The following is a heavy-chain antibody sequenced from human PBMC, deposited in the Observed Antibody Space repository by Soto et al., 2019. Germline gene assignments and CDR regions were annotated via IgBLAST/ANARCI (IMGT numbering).Heavy chain of an antibody. CDR2: ISGSGGST. V-gene: IGHV3-23*01. Sequence: GGSLRLSCAASGFTFSSYAMSWVRQAPGKGLEWVSAISGSGGSTYYADSVKGRFTISRDNSKNTLYLQMNSLRAEDKAVYYCAKALSSTGYDYYYMDVWGKGTTVTVSS. D-gene: IGHD3-9*01. J-gene: IGHJ6*03. CDR3: AKALSSTGYDYYYMDV. CDR1: GFTFSSYA.